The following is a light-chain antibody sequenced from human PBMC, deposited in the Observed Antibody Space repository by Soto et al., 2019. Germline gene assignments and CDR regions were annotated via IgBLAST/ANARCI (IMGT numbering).Light chain of an antibody. CDR3: QQYGSSPPRIT. V-gene: IGKV3-20*01. CDR2: GAS. Sequence: EIVLTQSPASLSLSPGERATLSCRAIQSVDSYLVWYQQKPGQAPRLLIFGASNRATGIPARFSGSGSGTDFTLTISRLEPEDFAVYYCQQYGSSPPRITFGQGTRLEI. CDR1: QSVDSY. J-gene: IGKJ5*01.